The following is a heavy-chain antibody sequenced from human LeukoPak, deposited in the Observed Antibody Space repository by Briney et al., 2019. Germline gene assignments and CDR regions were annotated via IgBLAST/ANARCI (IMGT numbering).Heavy chain of an antibody. J-gene: IGHJ4*02. CDR2: VLYGGHS. D-gene: IGHD2-15*01. CDR3: AGLSHGGCDSLPDY. Sequence: SETLSLTCTVSGGSIISYYWSWIRQPPGKGLEWIGYVLYGGHSNYNPALRSRVTISVDTSRNQFSLQLSSVTAADTAVYYCAGLSHGGCDSLPDYWGQGTLVTVSS. CDR1: GGSIISYY. V-gene: IGHV4-59*08.